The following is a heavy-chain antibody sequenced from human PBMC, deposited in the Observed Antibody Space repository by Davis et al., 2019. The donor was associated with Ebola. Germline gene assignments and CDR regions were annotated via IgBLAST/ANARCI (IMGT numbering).Heavy chain of an antibody. Sequence: GGSLRLSCAASGFTFSSYAMSWVRQAPGKGLEWVSSISSSSSYIYYADSVKGRFTISRDNAKNSLYLQMNSLRAEDTAVYYCASEYSSGWYASMDVWGQGTTVTVSS. CDR3: ASEYSSGWYASMDV. V-gene: IGHV3-21*01. CDR2: ISSSSSYI. CDR1: GFTFSSYA. J-gene: IGHJ6*02. D-gene: IGHD6-19*01.